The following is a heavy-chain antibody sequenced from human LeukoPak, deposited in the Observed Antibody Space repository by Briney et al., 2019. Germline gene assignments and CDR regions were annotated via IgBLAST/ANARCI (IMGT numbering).Heavy chain of an antibody. CDR1: GGTFSSYA. V-gene: IGHV1-69*05. D-gene: IGHD2-2*02. CDR3: ATLPYYCSSTSCYSRWGFDP. Sequence: ASVKVSCKASGGTFSSYAISWVRQAPGQGLEWMGGIFPIFGTANYAQKFQGRVTITTDESTSTAYMELSSLRSEDTAVYYCATLPYYCSSTSCYSRWGFDPWGQGTLVTVSS. CDR2: IFPIFGTA. J-gene: IGHJ5*02.